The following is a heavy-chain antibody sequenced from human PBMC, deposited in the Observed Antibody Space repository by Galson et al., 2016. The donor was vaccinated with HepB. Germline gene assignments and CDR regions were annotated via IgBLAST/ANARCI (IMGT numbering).Heavy chain of an antibody. Sequence: LEWVAADSMDGRRKFYADSVKGRFTISRDNSNNILFLQMSSLRVDDTAVYFCAKRHEYCPPVGCSVDYGGQGTLVSASS. J-gene: IGHJ4*02. V-gene: IGHV3-30-3*02. D-gene: IGHD2/OR15-2a*01. CDR3: AKRHEYCPPVGCSVDY. CDR2: DSMDGRRK.